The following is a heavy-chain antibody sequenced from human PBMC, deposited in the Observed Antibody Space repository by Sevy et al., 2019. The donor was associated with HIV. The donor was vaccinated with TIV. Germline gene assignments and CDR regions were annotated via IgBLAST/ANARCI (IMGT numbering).Heavy chain of an antibody. V-gene: IGHV3-73*01. D-gene: IGHD4-17*01. J-gene: IGHJ6*03. CDR3: TSRSTGDYALGTSYCYYYMDV. CDR1: GFTFSGSA. CDR2: IRSKANSYAT. Sequence: GGSLRLSCAASGFTFSGSAMHWVRQASGKGLEWVGRIRSKANSYATAYAASVKGRFTISRDDSKNTAYLQTNSLKTEDTAVYYCTSRSTGDYALGTSYCYYYMDVWGKGTTVTVSS.